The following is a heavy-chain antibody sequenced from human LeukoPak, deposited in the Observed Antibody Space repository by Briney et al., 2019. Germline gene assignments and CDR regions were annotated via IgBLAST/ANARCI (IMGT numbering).Heavy chain of an antibody. Sequence: GGSLRLSCAASGFTFSDYYMSWIRQAPGKGLEWVSYISSSGSTIYYADSVKGRFTISRDNAKNPLYLQMNSLRAEDTAVYYCARDRPPYEYGMDVWGQGTTVTVSS. J-gene: IGHJ6*02. CDR1: GFTFSDYY. D-gene: IGHD3-22*01. V-gene: IGHV3-11*01. CDR3: ARDRPPYEYGMDV. CDR2: ISSSGSTI.